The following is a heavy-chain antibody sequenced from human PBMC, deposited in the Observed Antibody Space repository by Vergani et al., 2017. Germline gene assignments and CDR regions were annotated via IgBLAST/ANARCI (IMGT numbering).Heavy chain of an antibody. J-gene: IGHJ6*03. Sequence: EVQLVESGGGLVQPGGSLRLSCAASGFTFSSYSMNWVRQAPGKGLEWVSYISGSSSTIYYADSVKGRFTISRDNAKNSLYLQMNSLRAEDTAVYYCARGSGFFGVVILYMDVWGKGTTVTVSS. D-gene: IGHD3-3*01. CDR2: ISGSSSTI. V-gene: IGHV3-48*01. CDR1: GFTFSSYS. CDR3: ARGSGFFGVVILYMDV.